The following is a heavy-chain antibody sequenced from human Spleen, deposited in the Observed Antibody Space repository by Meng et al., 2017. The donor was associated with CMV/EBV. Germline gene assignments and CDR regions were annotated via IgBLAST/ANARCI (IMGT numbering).Heavy chain of an antibody. V-gene: IGHV3-30*02. CDR3: AKDGYSGSQLIGYYFDY. J-gene: IGHJ4*02. CDR2: IRYDGSNK. Sequence: GESLKISCAASGFTFSSYGMHWVRQAPGKGLEWVAFIRYDGSNKYYADSVKGRFTISRDNSKNTLYLQMNSLRAEDTAVYYCAKDGYSGSQLIGYYFDYWGQGTLVTVSS. D-gene: IGHD1-26*01. CDR1: GFTFSSYG.